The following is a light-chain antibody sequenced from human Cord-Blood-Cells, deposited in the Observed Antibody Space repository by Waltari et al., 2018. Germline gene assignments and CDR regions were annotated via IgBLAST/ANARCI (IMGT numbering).Light chain of an antibody. CDR3: QQSYSTPYT. Sequence: DIQMTESPSSLSASVGDRVTITCRASQSIRSYLNCYQQKLGKAPKRLIYAASRVQSGVPARFSGSGSGTDFTLTISSLQPEDFATYYCQQSYSTPYTFGQGTKLEIK. CDR2: AAS. V-gene: IGKV1-39*01. J-gene: IGKJ2*01. CDR1: QSIRSY.